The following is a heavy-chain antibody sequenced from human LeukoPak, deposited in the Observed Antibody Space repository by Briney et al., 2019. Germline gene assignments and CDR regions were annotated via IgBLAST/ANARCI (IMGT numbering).Heavy chain of an antibody. J-gene: IGHJ2*01. CDR2: IYHSGST. CDR3: ARKREGYFDL. Sequence: SETLSLTCTVSGGSISSGGYYWSWIRQPPGKGLEWIGYIYHSGSTYYNPSLKSRVAISVVTSKNQFSLKVRSVTAADTAVYYCARKREGYFDLWGRGTLVAVSS. V-gene: IGHV4-30-2*01. CDR1: GGSISSGGYY.